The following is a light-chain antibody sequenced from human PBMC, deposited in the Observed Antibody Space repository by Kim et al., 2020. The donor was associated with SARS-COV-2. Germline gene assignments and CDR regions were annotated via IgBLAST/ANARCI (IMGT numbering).Light chain of an antibody. Sequence: AQGERASPSCRARRSITSNYVAWYQQKPGQAPRLLIYIAYTRATGIPDRFSGSGSGTEFTLTISRLEPEDFAVYYCHQYGSSPSTFGQGTRLEIK. J-gene: IGKJ5*01. CDR3: HQYGSSPST. CDR2: IAY. CDR1: RSITSNY. V-gene: IGKV3-20*01.